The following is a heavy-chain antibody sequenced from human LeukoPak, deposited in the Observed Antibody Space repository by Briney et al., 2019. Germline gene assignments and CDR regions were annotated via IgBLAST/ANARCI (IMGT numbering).Heavy chain of an antibody. D-gene: IGHD5-18*01. V-gene: IGHV3-11*03. CDR1: GFTFSDYY. Sequence: PGGSLRLSCAASGFTFSDYYMSWIRQAPGKGLEWFSYISSSSSYTNYADSVKGRFTISRDNAKNSLYLQMNSLRAEGTAVYYCASTRRGYSYGHLDYWGQGTLVTVSS. CDR3: ASTRRGYSYGHLDY. CDR2: ISSSSSYT. J-gene: IGHJ4*02.